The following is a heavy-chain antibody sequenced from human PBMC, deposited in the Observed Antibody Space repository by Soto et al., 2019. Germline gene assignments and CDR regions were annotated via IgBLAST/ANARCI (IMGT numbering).Heavy chain of an antibody. J-gene: IGHJ6*02. Sequence: QVQLVESGGGVVQPGRSLRLSCAASGFTFSSYAMHWVRQAPGKGLEWVAVISYDGSNKYYADSVKGRFTISRDNSKNTLYLQMNSLRAEDTAVYYCARDYGMDVWGQGTTVTVPS. CDR2: ISYDGSNK. V-gene: IGHV3-30-3*01. CDR3: ARDYGMDV. CDR1: GFTFSSYA.